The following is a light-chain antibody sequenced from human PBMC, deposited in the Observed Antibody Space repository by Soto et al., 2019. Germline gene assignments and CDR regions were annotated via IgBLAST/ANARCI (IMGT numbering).Light chain of an antibody. Sequence: EIVLTQSPGTLSLSPGERATLSCRASQSVSSSYLAWYQQKPGQAPRLLISDASTRATGIPARFSGSGSGTEFTLTIGSLQSEDFAVYYCQQYSSSPSFGQGTRLEIK. J-gene: IGKJ5*01. CDR3: QQYSSSPS. CDR1: QSVSSSY. CDR2: DAS. V-gene: IGKV3-20*01.